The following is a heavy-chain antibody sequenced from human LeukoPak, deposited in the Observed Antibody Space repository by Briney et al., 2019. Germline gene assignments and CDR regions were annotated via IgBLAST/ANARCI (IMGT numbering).Heavy chain of an antibody. CDR1: GFTFSSYS. Sequence: SGGSLRLSCAASGFTFSSYSMNWVRQAPGKGLEWVSSISSSSSYIYYADSVKGRFTTSRDNAKNSLYLQMNSLRAEDTAVYYCARLLGQCSGGSCYSDYWGQGTLVTVSS. J-gene: IGHJ4*02. CDR2: ISSSSSYI. V-gene: IGHV3-21*01. D-gene: IGHD2-15*01. CDR3: ARLLGQCSGGSCYSDY.